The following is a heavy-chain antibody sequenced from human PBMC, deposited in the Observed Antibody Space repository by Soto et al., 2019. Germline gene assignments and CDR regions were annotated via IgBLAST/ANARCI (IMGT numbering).Heavy chain of an antibody. V-gene: IGHV4-38-2*02. Sequence: SETLSLTCSVSGFAISRGYYWSWVRQPPGKGLEWIGSIYPSMSSYHNPSLATRLRLSIDTSKNQFTLNLTSVTAADTALYFCAREKVGTTFFDNWGQGIQVTVSS. CDR2: IYPSMSS. CDR3: AREKVGTTFFDN. D-gene: IGHD1-1*01. CDR1: GFAISRGYY. J-gene: IGHJ4*02.